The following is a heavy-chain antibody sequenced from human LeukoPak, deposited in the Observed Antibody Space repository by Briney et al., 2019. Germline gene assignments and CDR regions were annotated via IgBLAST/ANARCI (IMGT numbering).Heavy chain of an antibody. J-gene: IGHJ4*02. CDR1: GFTFSSYA. D-gene: IGHD4-17*01. CDR2: ISYDGSNK. V-gene: IGHV3-30-3*01. CDR3: ARALRPTLYGDYVFSY. Sequence: GALRLSCAASGFTFSSYAMHWVRQAPGKGLEWVAVISYDGSNKYYADSVKGRFTISRDNSKNTLYLQMNSLRAEDTAVYYCARALRPTLYGDYVFSYWGQGTLVTVSS.